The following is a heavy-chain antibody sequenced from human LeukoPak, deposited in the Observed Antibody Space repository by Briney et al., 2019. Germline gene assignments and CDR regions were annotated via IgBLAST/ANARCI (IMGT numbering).Heavy chain of an antibody. V-gene: IGHV4-4*07. D-gene: IGHD3-3*01. J-gene: IGHJ6*03. CDR2: IYASGST. CDR3: ARDEYYDFWSGFGENYMDV. Sequence: SETLSLTCTVSGGSISSYYWSWIRQPAGKGLEWIGRIYASGSTNYNPSLKSRVTMSVDTSKNQFSLKLSSVTAADTAVYYCARDEYYDFWSGFGENYMDVWGKGTTVTVSS. CDR1: GGSISSYY.